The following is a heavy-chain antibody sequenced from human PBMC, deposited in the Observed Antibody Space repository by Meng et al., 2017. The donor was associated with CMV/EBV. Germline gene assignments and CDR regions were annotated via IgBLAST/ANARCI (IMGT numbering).Heavy chain of an antibody. CDR1: GFTFSSYA. V-gene: IGHV3-21*01. Sequence: GGSLRLSCAASGFTFSSYAMSWVRQAPGKGLEWVSSISSSSSYIYYADSVKGRFTISRDNAKNSLYPQMNSLRAEDTAVYYCAREPENPYSGYYYYYGMDVWGQGTTVTVSS. CDR2: ISSSSSYI. J-gene: IGHJ6*02. CDR3: AREPENPYSGYYYYYGMDV. D-gene: IGHD2-15*01.